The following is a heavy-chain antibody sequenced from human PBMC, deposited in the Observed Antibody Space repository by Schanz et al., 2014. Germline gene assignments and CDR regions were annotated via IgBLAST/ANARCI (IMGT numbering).Heavy chain of an antibody. CDR1: GFTFDDYA. CDR2: ISWNSGSI. Sequence: EVQLVESGGGLVQPGRSLRLSCAASGFTFDDYAMHWVRQAPGKGLEWVSGISWNSGSIGYADSVKGRFTISRDNAKNSMYLEMNSLRAEDTAVFYCARVGGTYYDFWSGVPPTVMHDGFDIWGQGTMVTVSS. CDR3: ARVGGTYYDFWSGVPPTVMHDGFDI. J-gene: IGHJ3*02. V-gene: IGHV3-9*01. D-gene: IGHD3-3*01.